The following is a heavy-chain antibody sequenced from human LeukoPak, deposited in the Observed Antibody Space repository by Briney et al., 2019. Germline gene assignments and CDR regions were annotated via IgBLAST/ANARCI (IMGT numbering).Heavy chain of an antibody. CDR1: GGSFSGYY. Sequence: TETLSLTCAVYGGSFSGYYWSWIRQPPGKGLEWIGEINHSGSTNYNPSLKSRVTISVDTSKNQFSLKLSSVTAADTAVYYCARLRGSYYGDYFDYWGQGTLVTVSS. D-gene: IGHD3-10*01. J-gene: IGHJ4*02. V-gene: IGHV4-34*01. CDR3: ARLRGSYYGDYFDY. CDR2: INHSGST.